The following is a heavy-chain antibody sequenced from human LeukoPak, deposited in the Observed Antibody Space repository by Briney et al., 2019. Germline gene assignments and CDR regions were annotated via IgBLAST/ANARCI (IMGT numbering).Heavy chain of an antibody. D-gene: IGHD4-17*01. CDR2: INAGNGNT. Sequence: AASVEVSCKASGYTFTSYAMHWVRQAPGQRLEWMGWINAGNGNTKYSQKFQGRVTITRDTSASTAYMELSSLRSEDTAVYYCARGTVTTLRGGSDYWGQGTLVTVSS. V-gene: IGHV1-3*01. J-gene: IGHJ4*02. CDR1: GYTFTSYA. CDR3: ARGTVTTLRGGSDY.